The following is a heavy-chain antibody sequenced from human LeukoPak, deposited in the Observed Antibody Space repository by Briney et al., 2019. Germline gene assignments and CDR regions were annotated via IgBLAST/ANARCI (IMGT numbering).Heavy chain of an antibody. J-gene: IGHJ6*02. CDR3: ARDSSSWSYYYYGMDV. CDR1: GFTFSSYS. V-gene: IGHV3-48*04. Sequence: PGGSLRLSCAASGFTFSSYSMNWVRQAPGKGLEWVSYISSSSSTIYYADSVKGRFTISRDNAKNSLYLQMNSLRAEDTAVYYCARDSSSWSYYYYGMDVWGQGTTVTVSS. D-gene: IGHD6-13*01. CDR2: ISSSSSTI.